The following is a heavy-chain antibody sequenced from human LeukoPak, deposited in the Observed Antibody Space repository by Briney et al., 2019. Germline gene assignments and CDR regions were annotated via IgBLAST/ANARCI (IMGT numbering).Heavy chain of an antibody. D-gene: IGHD5-24*01. J-gene: IGHJ4*02. CDR1: GFTVSSNY. CDR3: ARVLREMATLTFDY. CDR2: IYSGGST. V-gene: IGHV3-53*01. Sequence: SGGSLRLSCAASGFTVSSNYMSWVRQAPGKGLEWVSVIYSGGSTYYADSVKGRFTISRDNSKNTLYLQMNSLRAEDTAVYYCARVLREMATLTFDYWGQGTLVTVSS.